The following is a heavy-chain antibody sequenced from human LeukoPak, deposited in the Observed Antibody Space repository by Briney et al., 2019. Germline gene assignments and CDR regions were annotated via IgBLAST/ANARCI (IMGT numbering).Heavy chain of an antibody. J-gene: IGHJ5*02. CDR1: GYTFTSYG. D-gene: IGHD2-15*01. Sequence: GASVTVSCKASGYTFTSYGISWVRQAPGQGLEWMGWISAYNGNTNYAQKLQGRVTMTTDTSTSTAYMELRSLRSDDTAVYYCARAPHCSGGSCYSSWFDPWGQGTLVTVSS. CDR2: ISAYNGNT. V-gene: IGHV1-18*01. CDR3: ARAPHCSGGSCYSSWFDP.